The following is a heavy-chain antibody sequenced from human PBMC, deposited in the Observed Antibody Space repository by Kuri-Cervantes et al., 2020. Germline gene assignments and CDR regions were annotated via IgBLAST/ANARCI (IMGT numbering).Heavy chain of an antibody. V-gene: IGHV4-34*01. CDR2: INHSGST. CDR1: GGSFSGYY. CDR3: ARLDMVTSNWFDP. D-gene: IGHD5-12*01. Sequence: GSLRLSCAVYGGSFSGYYWSWIRQPPGKGLEWIGEINHSGSTNYNPSLKSRVTISVDTSKNQFSLKLSSVTAADTALYYCARLDMVTSNWFDPWGQGALVTVSS. J-gene: IGHJ5*02.